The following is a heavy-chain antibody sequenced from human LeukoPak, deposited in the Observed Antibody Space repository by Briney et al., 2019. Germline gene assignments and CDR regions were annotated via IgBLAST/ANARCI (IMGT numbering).Heavy chain of an antibody. Sequence: SETLSLTCTVSGGSVSGGSISSYYWSWIRQPPGKGLEWIGYIYYSGSTNYNPSLKSRVTISVDTSKNQFSLKLSSVTAADAAVYYCARDRRSGYDLQPFDYWGQGTLVTVSS. CDR1: GGSVSGGSISSYY. CDR3: ARDRRSGYDLQPFDY. J-gene: IGHJ4*02. CDR2: IYYSGST. V-gene: IGHV4-61*01. D-gene: IGHD5-12*01.